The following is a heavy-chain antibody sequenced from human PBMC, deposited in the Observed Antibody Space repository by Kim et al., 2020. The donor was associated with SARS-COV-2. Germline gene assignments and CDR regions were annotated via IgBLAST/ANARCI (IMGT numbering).Heavy chain of an antibody. CDR1: GGSISSSSYY. Sequence: SETLSLTCTVSGGSISSSSYYWGWIRQPPGKGLEWIGSIYYSGSTYYNPSLKSRVTISVDTSKNQFSLKLSSVTAADTAVYYCARDLAHIAAAGSNWFDPWGQGTLVTVSS. CDR3: ARDLAHIAAAGSNWFDP. J-gene: IGHJ5*02. V-gene: IGHV4-39*07. D-gene: IGHD6-13*01. CDR2: IYYSGST.